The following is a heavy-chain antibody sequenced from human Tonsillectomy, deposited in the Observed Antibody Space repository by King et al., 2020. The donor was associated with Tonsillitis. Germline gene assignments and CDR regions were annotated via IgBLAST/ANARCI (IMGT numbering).Heavy chain of an antibody. J-gene: IGHJ4*02. CDR2: IYHSGST. CDR3: AQSGLYSGYDLGKYYFDY. CDR1: GNSISSGYY. V-gene: IGHV4-38-2*01. Sequence: QLQESGPGLVKPSETLSLTCAVSGNSISSGYYWGWIRQPPGKGLEWIGSIYHSGSTYYNPSLKSRVTISVDTSKNLFSLKLRSVTATDTAVYYCAQSGLYSGYDLGKYYFDYWGQGTLVTVSS. D-gene: IGHD5-12*01.